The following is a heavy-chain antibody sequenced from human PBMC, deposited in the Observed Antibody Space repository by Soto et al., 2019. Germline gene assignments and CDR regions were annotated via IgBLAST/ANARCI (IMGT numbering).Heavy chain of an antibody. V-gene: IGHV3-23*01. J-gene: IGHJ4*02. CDR1: GFTFSNYG. D-gene: IGHD3-10*01. Sequence: GGSLRLSCAASGFTFSNYGMSWVRQAPGKGLEWVSSIDGRGDSTNADSVKGRFTISRDNSKNTLYLQMNSLRAEDTAVYYCARSPVLLWFGELMDYWGQGTLVTVSS. CDR3: ARSPVLLWFGELMDY. CDR2: IDGRGDST.